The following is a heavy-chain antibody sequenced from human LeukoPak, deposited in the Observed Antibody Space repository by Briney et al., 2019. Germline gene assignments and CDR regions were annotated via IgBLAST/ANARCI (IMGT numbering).Heavy chain of an antibody. J-gene: IGHJ4*02. CDR3: ARDLYRIVVVPHYFDY. D-gene: IGHD3-22*01. V-gene: IGHV3-7*01. CDR2: IGQDGPEK. Sequence: GGSLRLSCAASGFTFSNYWMSWVRQAPGKGLEWVANIGQDGPEKYYVDSVKGRFTISRDNAKNSLYLQMNSLRAEDTAVYYCARDLYRIVVVPHYFDYWGQGTLVTVSS. CDR1: GFTFSNYW.